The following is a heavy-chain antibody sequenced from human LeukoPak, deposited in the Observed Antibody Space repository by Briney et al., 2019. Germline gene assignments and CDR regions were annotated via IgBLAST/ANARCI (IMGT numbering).Heavy chain of an antibody. V-gene: IGHV3-23*01. Sequence: GGSLRLSCVVSGFTFSSYAMSWVRQAPGKGLEWVSGISGSGGSTYYADSVKGRFTISRDNTKNTLYLQMNSLRAEDTAVYYCARAGYDSSGYYLDYWGQGTLVTVSS. J-gene: IGHJ4*02. D-gene: IGHD3-22*01. CDR2: ISGSGGST. CDR3: ARAGYDSSGYYLDY. CDR1: GFTFSSYA.